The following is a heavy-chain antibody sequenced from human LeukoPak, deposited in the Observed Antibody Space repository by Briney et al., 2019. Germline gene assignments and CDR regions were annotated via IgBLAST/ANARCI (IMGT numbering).Heavy chain of an antibody. CDR3: ARDLRLLPTYYFDY. Sequence: ASVKVSCKASGYTFTGYYMHWVRQAPGQGLEWMGWINPNSGGTNYAQKFQGRVTMTRDTSNSTAYMELSRLRSDDTAVYYCARDLRLLPTYYFDYWGQGTLVTVSS. CDR2: INPNSGGT. D-gene: IGHD3-22*01. V-gene: IGHV1-2*02. J-gene: IGHJ4*02. CDR1: GYTFTGYY.